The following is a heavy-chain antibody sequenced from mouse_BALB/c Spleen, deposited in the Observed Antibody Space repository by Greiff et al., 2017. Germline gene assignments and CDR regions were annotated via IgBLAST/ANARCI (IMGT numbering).Heavy chain of an antibody. V-gene: IGHV5-17*02. CDR1: GFTFSSFG. CDR3: ARAYYGYAWFAY. D-gene: IGHD1-2*01. CDR2: ISSGSSTI. Sequence: EVNVVESGGGLVQPGGSRKLSCAASGFTFSSFGMHWVRQAPEKGLEWVAYISSGSSTIYYADTVKGRFTISRDNPKNTLFLQMTSLRSEDTAMYYCARAYYGYAWFAYWGQGTLVTVSA. J-gene: IGHJ3*01.